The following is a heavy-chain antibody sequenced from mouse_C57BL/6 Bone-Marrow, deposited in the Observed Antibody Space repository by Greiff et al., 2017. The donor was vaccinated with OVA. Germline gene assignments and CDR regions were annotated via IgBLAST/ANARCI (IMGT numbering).Heavy chain of an antibody. CDR1: GFTFSSYG. CDR2: ISSGGSYT. J-gene: IGHJ4*01. Sequence: EVQLVESGGDLVKPGGSLKLSCAASGFTFSSYGMSWVRQTPDKRLEWVATISSGGSYTYYPDSVKGRFTISRDNAKNTLYLQMSSLKSEDTAMYYCARHGKDWAYYYAMDYWGQGTSVTVSS. CDR3: ARHGKDWAYYYAMDY. V-gene: IGHV5-6*01. D-gene: IGHD4-1*01.